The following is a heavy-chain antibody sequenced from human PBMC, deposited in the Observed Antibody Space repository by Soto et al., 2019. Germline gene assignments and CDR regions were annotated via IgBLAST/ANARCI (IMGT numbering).Heavy chain of an antibody. CDR3: ARCGGAKIGRCYYGMDV. CDR2: INPNSGGT. D-gene: IGHD5-12*01. J-gene: IGHJ6*02. Sequence: GASVKVSCKASGYTFTGYYMHWVRQAPGQGLEWMGWINPNSGGTNYAQKFQGRVTMTRDTSISTAYMELSRLRSDDTAVYYCARCGGAKIGRCYYGMDVWGQGTTVTVSS. V-gene: IGHV1-2*02. CDR1: GYTFTGYY.